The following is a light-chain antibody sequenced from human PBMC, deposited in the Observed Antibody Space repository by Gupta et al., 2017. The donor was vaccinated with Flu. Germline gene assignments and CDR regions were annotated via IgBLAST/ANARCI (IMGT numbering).Light chain of an antibody. V-gene: IGKV1-5*03. J-gene: IGKJ3*01. CDR3: QQYNSYPST. CDR2: KAS. Sequence: DIQTTQSPSTLSASVGDRVTITCRASQSISSWLAWYQQKPGKAPKLLIYKASSLESGVPSRFSGSGSGTEFTLTISSLQPDDFATYYCQQYNSYPSTFGHGTKVDIK. CDR1: QSISSW.